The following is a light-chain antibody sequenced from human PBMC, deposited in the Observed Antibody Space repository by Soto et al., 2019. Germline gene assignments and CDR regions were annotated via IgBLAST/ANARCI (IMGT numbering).Light chain of an antibody. CDR3: QHYDNLPLT. V-gene: IGKV1-5*03. J-gene: IGKJ4*01. CDR1: QSITNW. Sequence: DIQLTQSPSTLSASVGDRVTITCRASQSITNWLAWYQQKPGKAPKVLIHMASSLKSGVPSRFSGSGSRTHFSLTINNLQPEDVGTYFCQHYDNLPLTFGGGTKVEIE. CDR2: MAS.